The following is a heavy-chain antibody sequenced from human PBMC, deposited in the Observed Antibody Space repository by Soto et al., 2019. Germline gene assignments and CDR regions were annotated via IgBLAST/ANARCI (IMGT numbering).Heavy chain of an antibody. J-gene: IGHJ5*02. V-gene: IGHV4-39*01. CDR2: IYYSGST. CDR1: GGSISSSSYY. D-gene: IGHD6-19*01. Sequence: PSETLSLTCTVAGGSISSSSYYWGWIRQPPGKGLEWIGSIYYSGSTYYNPSLKSRVTISVDTSKNQFSLKLSSVTAADTAVYYCARTPKGPSGWYGRAEGWFDPWGQGTLVTVSS. CDR3: ARTPKGPSGWYGRAEGWFDP.